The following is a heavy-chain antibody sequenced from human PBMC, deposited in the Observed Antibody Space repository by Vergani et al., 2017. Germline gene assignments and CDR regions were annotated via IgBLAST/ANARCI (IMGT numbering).Heavy chain of an antibody. CDR2: IKQDGSEK. D-gene: IGHD4-17*01. J-gene: IGHJ4*02. V-gene: IGHV3-7*03. Sequence: EVQLLESGGGLVQPGGSLRLSCAASGFTFSSYAMSWVRQAPGKGLEWVANIKQDGSEKYYVDSVKGRFTISRDNAKNSLYLQMNSLRAEDTAVYYCAREADDYGDYVGQWGQGTLVTVSS. CDR3: AREADDYGDYVGQ. CDR1: GFTFSSYA.